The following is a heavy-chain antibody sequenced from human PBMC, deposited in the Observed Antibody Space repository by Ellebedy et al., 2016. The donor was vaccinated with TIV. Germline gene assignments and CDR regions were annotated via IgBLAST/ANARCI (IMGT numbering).Heavy chain of an antibody. V-gene: IGHV3-7*01. CDR1: GFTFSNYW. D-gene: IGHD2-15*01. Sequence: GESLKISXAASGFTFSNYWMSWVRQAPGKGLEWVANIKEDGGEKYYVDSVKGRLTVSRDNDKNSLYLQMNSLRAEGTDTAVYYCVRDKMVDATTGSKFDYWGQGTLVTVSS. J-gene: IGHJ4*02. CDR3: VRDKMVDATTGSKFDY. CDR2: IKEDGGEK.